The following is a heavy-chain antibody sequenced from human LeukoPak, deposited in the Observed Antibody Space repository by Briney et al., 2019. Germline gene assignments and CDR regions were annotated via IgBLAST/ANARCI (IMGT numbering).Heavy chain of an antibody. CDR1: GFTFSSYA. CDR2: ISYDGSNK. D-gene: IGHD3-10*01. CDR3: ARGMVRGANDYYYGMDV. V-gene: IGHV3-30-3*01. J-gene: IGHJ6*02. Sequence: GGSLRLSCAASGFTFSSYAMHWVRQAPGKGLEWVAVISYDGSNKYYADSVKGRFTISRDNSKNTLYLQMNSLRAEDTAVYYCARGMVRGANDYYYGMDVWGQGTTVTVSS.